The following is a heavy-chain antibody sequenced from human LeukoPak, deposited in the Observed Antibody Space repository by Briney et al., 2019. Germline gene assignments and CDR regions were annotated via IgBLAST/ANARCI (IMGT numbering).Heavy chain of an antibody. CDR2: IKRETDGGTT. D-gene: IGHD3-22*01. J-gene: IGHJ4*02. CDR3: AQDSGFYYDY. Sequence: GGSLRLSCATSGFTFSRYAMHWVRQAPGKGLEWVGLIKRETDGGTTDFAAPVKGRFTISRDDSKNTLYLQMNRLTSEDTAVYYCAQDSGFYYDYWGQGTLVTVSS. CDR1: GFTFSRYA. V-gene: IGHV3-15*07.